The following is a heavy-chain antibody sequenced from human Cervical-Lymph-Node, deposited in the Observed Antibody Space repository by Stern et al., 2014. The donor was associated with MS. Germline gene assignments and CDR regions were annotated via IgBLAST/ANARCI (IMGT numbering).Heavy chain of an antibody. CDR2: IHPGDSDT. D-gene: IGHD3-16*01. CDR3: ASAGTGGRFV. Sequence: VQLVESGAEVKKPGESLKISCEGFGYNFIAQWIGWVRQMPGKGLEYMGIIHPGDSDTRYTSSFQGHITLSVDRSISTAFLQWSSLKASDTGIYYCASAGTGGRFVWGQGTTGTVSS. V-gene: IGHV5-51*03. CDR1: GYNFIAQW. J-gene: IGHJ6*02.